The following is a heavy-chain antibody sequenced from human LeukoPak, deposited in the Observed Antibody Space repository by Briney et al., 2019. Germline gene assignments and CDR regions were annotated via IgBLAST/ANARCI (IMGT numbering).Heavy chain of an antibody. Sequence: PGGSLRLFCAASGFTFSSYAMSWVRQAPGKGLEWVSAISGSGGSTYHADSVKGRFTTSRDNSKNTLYLQMNSLRAEDMALYYCAKAKAVAGWELFDYWGQGTLVTVSS. CDR1: GFTFSSYA. CDR3: AKAKAVAGWELFDY. J-gene: IGHJ4*02. D-gene: IGHD6-19*01. V-gene: IGHV3-23*01. CDR2: ISGSGGST.